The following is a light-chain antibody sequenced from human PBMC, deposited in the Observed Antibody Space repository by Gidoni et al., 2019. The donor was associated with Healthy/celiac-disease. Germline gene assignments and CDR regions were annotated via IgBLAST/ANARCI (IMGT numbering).Light chain of an antibody. V-gene: IGKV3-20*01. J-gene: IGKJ1*01. CDR1: QSVSRGY. CDR2: GAS. CDR3: QQYGSSPWT. Sequence: IVFTQSPGTLSLPPGERATLSCRASQSVSRGYLAWYQQTPGQAPRLLIYGASSRATGIPDRFSGSGSGTDFTLTISRLEPEDFAVYYCQQYGSSPWTFXQXTKVEIK.